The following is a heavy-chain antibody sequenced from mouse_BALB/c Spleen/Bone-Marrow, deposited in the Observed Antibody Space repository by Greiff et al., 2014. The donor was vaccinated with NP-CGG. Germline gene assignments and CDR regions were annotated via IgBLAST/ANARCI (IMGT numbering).Heavy chain of an antibody. CDR2: IDPENGDT. CDR3: NEGYGNYGY. D-gene: IGHD2-10*02. V-gene: IGHV14-4*02. J-gene: IGHJ2*01. Sequence: VQLQQSGAELVRSGASVKLSCTASGFNIKGYYMHWVKQRPEQGLEWIGWIDPENGDTEYAPKFQGKATMTADTSSNTAYLQLSSLTSEDTAVYYCNEGYGNYGYWGQGTTLTVSS. CDR1: GFNIKGYY.